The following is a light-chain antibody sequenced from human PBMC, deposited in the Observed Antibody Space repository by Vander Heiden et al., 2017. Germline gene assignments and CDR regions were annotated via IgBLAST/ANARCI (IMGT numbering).Light chain of an antibody. CDR1: QTLLYRANNKTY. J-gene: IGKJ2*01. CDR2: WSS. Sequence: DISVTQSPGALAVSLVERTTIICKSSQTLLYRANNKTYLSWYQQKPGQPPRLLLYWSSTRNSGVPDRFSGSGSETDFTLTISSLQAEDVAVYYCLQYYSAPYTFGQGTKLEIK. V-gene: IGKV4-1*01. CDR3: LQYYSAPYT.